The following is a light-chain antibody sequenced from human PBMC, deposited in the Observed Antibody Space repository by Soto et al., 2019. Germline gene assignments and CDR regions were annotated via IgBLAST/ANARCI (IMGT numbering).Light chain of an antibody. V-gene: IGKV3-11*01. Sequence: VLTQPPATLSLSPGHTATLSCRASQSVRTYFAWYQHKSGQAPRLLIYGASSRATGVPDRFTGSGSGTDFTLTISSLEPEDSALYYCQQHDGWVSFGGVTKVDIK. CDR2: GAS. J-gene: IGKJ4*02. CDR1: QSVRTY. CDR3: QQHDGWVS.